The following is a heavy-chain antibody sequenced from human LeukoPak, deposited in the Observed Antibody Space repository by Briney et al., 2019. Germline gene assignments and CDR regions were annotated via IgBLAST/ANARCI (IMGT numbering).Heavy chain of an antibody. V-gene: IGHV4-59*08. CDR2: IYYSGST. D-gene: IGHD6-19*01. CDR3: ARLRYSSGWYTTLYGMDV. Sequence: SETLSLTCTVSGGSISSYYWSWIRQPPGKGLEWIGCIYYSGSTNYNPSLKSRVTISVDTSKNQCSLKLSSVTAADTAVYYCARLRYSSGWYTTLYGMDVWGQGTTVTVSS. CDR1: GGSISSYY. J-gene: IGHJ6*02.